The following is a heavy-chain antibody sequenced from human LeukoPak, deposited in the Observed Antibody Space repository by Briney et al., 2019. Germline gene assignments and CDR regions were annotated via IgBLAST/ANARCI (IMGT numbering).Heavy chain of an antibody. Sequence: GGSLRLSCAVSGFIFSSSAMSWVRQAPGKGLEWVSAISGSGGSTYYADSVKGRFTISRDNSKNTLYLQMNSLRAEDTAVYYCAIRDVGPMIPWGQGTLVTVSS. V-gene: IGHV3-23*01. J-gene: IGHJ5*02. D-gene: IGHD3-16*01. CDR2: ISGSGGST. CDR1: GFIFSSSA. CDR3: AIRDVGPMIP.